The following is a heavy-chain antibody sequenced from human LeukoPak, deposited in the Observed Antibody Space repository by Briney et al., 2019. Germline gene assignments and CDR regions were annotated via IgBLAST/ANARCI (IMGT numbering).Heavy chain of an antibody. Sequence: GASVKVSCKASGYTFTSYDINWVRQATGQGLEWMGRMNPNRGDTDYAQKFQGRVTMTRDTSISTAYMELSRLRSDDTAVYYCARDERGLYYYYMDVWGKGTTVTVSS. J-gene: IGHJ6*03. D-gene: IGHD1-1*01. CDR2: MNPNRGDT. CDR3: ARDERGLYYYYMDV. V-gene: IGHV1-8*01. CDR1: GYTFTSYD.